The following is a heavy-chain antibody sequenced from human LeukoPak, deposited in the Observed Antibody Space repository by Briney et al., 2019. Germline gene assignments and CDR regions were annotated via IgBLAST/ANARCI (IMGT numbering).Heavy chain of an antibody. CDR1: GGSISSSSYY. J-gene: IGHJ3*01. CDR3: ARGVSSGCYLGLFDF. Sequence: PSETLSLTCTVSGGSISSSSYYWGWIRQPPGKGLEWIGSIYYSGSTYYNPSLKSRVTISVDTSKNQFSLKLSSVTAADTAVYYGARGVSSGCYLGLFDFWGKGKMVPVSS. CDR2: IYYSGST. V-gene: IGHV4-39*01. D-gene: IGHD3-3*01.